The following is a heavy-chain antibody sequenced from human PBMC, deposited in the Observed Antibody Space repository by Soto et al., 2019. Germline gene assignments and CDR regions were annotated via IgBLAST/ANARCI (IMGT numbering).Heavy chain of an antibody. V-gene: IGHV1-69*06. CDR1: GGTFSSYA. D-gene: IGHD3-16*01. CDR3: ARVPVRGSGPSDY. CDR2: IIPIFGTA. J-gene: IGHJ4*02. Sequence: ASVKVSCKASGGTFSSYAISWVRQAPGQGLEWMGGIIPIFGTANYAQKFQGRVTITADKSTSTAYMELSSLRSEDTAVYYCARVPVRGSGPSDYWGQGTLVTVSS.